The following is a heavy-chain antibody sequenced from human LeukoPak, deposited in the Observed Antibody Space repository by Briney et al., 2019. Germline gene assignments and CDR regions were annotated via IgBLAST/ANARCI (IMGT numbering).Heavy chain of an antibody. V-gene: IGHV1-2*02. D-gene: IGHD2-2*01. CDR1: GYTFTGYY. CDR3: ARGPTVTNIVVVPAAFDY. Sequence: ASVKVSCKASGYTFTGYYMHWVRQAPGQGLEWMGWINPNSGGTNYAQKFQGRVTMTRDTSISTAYMELSRLRSDDTAVYYCARGPTVTNIVVVPAAFDYWGQGTLVTVSS. CDR2: INPNSGGT. J-gene: IGHJ4*02.